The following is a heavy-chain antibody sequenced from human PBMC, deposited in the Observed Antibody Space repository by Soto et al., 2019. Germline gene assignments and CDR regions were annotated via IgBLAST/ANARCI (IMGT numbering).Heavy chain of an antibody. CDR3: ARDFKSGYSYGYGGDTCDY. J-gene: IGHJ4*02. CDR1: GFTFSSYG. D-gene: IGHD5-18*01. CDR2: IWYDGSNK. V-gene: IGHV3-33*01. Sequence: QVQLVESGGGVVQPGRSLRLSCAASGFTFSSYGMHWVRQAPGKGLKWVAVIWYDGSNKYYADSVKGRFTISRDNSKNTLYLQMNSLRAEDTAVYYCARDFKSGYSYGYGGDTCDYWGQGTLVTVSS.